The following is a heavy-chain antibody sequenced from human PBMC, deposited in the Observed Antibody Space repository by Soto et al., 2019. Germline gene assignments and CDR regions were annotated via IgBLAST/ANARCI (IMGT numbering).Heavy chain of an antibody. D-gene: IGHD6-19*01. Sequence: EVQLVESGGNLVQPGGSLRLSCAASGFRFSLYSMNWVRQAPWKGLDCSAYITSDTKTIKYADSVKGRFTIYRDNGKNSVYLQMNSLRDEDTAVYYCARSVEGHFDYWRQGPVVTVSA. V-gene: IGHV3-48*02. CDR3: ARSVEGHFDY. CDR2: ITSDTKTI. CDR1: GFRFSLYS. J-gene: IGHJ4*02.